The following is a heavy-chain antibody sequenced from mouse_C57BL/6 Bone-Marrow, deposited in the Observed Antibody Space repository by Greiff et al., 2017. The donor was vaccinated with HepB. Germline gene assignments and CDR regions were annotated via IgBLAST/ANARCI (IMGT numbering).Heavy chain of an antibody. Sequence: EVQLVESGGGLVQPKGSLKLSCAASGFTFNTYAMHWVRQAPGKGLEWVARIRSKSSNYATYYADSVKDRFTISRDDSQSMLYLQMNNLKTEDTAMYYGVRDSSGPYWYAMDYWGQGTSVTVSS. V-gene: IGHV10-3*01. CDR2: IRSKSSNYAT. CDR1: GFTFNTYA. CDR3: VRDSSGPYWYAMDY. J-gene: IGHJ4*01. D-gene: IGHD3-2*02.